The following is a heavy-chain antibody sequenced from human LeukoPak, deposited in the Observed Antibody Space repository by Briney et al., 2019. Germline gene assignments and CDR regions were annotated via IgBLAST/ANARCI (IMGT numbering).Heavy chain of an antibody. CDR2: INPNSGGT. Sequence: ASVKVSCKASGYTFTGYYMHWVRQAPGQGLEWMGWINPNSGGTNYAQKFQGRVTMTRDTSISTAYMELSRLRSDDTAVYYCARASYYYDSSGYVPYFDYWGQGTLVTVSS. CDR3: ARASYYYDSSGYVPYFDY. CDR1: GYTFTGYY. V-gene: IGHV1-2*02. J-gene: IGHJ4*02. D-gene: IGHD3-22*01.